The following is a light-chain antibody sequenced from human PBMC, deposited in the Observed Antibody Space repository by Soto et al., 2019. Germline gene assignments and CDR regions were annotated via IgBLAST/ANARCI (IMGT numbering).Light chain of an antibody. V-gene: IGKV3-15*01. CDR2: GAS. J-gene: IGKJ2*01. Sequence: EIVMTQSPATLSVSPGERATLSCRASQSVSSNLAWYQQKPGQAPRLLIYGASTRATGIPARFSGSGSGTEFTLPIRSLQSEDFAVYSCQHYNNCLRTFAQGTKLEIK. CDR3: QHYNNCLRT. CDR1: QSVSSN.